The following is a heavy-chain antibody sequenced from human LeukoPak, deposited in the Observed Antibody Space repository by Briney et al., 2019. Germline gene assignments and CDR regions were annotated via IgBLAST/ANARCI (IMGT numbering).Heavy chain of an antibody. CDR3: ARDEVPAAYSDY. CDR2: IIPILGIA. CDR1: GYTFTSYG. V-gene: IGHV1-69*04. D-gene: IGHD2-2*01. J-gene: IGHJ4*02. Sequence: SVKVSCKASGYTFTSYGISWVRQAPGQGLEWMGRIIPILGIANYAQKFQGRVTITADKSTSTAYMELSSLRSEDTAVYYCARDEVPAAYSDYWGQGTLVTVSS.